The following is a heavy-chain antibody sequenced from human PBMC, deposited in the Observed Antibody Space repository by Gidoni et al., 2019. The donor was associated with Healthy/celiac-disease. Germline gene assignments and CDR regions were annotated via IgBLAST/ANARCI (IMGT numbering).Heavy chain of an antibody. CDR2: INAGNGNT. CDR3: ASPSGYVDHDAFDI. CDR1: GYTFTSYA. D-gene: IGHD3-22*01. Sequence: QVQLVQSGAEAKKPGASVKVSCTAYGYTFTSYAMHWVRQAPGQRLEWMGWINAGNGNTKYSQKFQGRVTITRDASTSTAYMELSSLRSEDTAVYYCASPSGYVDHDAFDIWGQGTMVTVSS. V-gene: IGHV1-3*01. J-gene: IGHJ3*02.